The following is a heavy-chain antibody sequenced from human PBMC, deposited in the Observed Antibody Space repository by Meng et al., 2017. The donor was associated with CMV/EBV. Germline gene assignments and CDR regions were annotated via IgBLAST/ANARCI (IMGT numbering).Heavy chain of an antibody. CDR3: ARVCGGSCFDY. J-gene: IGHJ4*02. CDR1: GGSFSSYA. D-gene: IGHD2-15*01. V-gene: IGHV1-69*01. Sequence: QGQSVQSGAEGKKPGEPVKVSCKASGGSFSSYAISWVRQAPGQGLEWMGGIIPIFGTANYAQKFQGRVTITANESTSTAYMELSSLRSEDTAVYYCARVCGGSCFDYWGQGTLVTVSS. CDR2: IIPIFGTA.